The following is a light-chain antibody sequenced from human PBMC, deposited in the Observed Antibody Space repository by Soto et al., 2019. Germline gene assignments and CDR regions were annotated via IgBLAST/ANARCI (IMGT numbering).Light chain of an antibody. Sequence: QSVLIQPRSVSGSPGQSVTISCTGTSSDVGGYDYVSWYQQHPGKAPKLMIYDVSKRPSGVPDRLSGSKSGNTASLTISGLQADDEADYYCSSYAGTYSWVFGGGTSLTVL. V-gene: IGLV2-11*01. J-gene: IGLJ3*02. CDR2: DVS. CDR3: SSYAGTYSWV. CDR1: SSDVGGYDY.